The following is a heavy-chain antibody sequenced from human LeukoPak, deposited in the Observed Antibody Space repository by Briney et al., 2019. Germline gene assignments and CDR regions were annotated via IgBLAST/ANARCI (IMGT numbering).Heavy chain of an antibody. D-gene: IGHD3-3*01. V-gene: IGHV3-30*02. CDR1: GFTFSSYG. Sequence: PGGSLRLSCAASGFTFSSYGMHWVRQAPGKGLEWVAFIRYDGSNKYYADSVKGRFTISRGNSKNTLYLQMNSLRAEDTAVYYCAKGKRDYDFWSGYDYWGQGTLVTVSS. CDR2: IRYDGSNK. J-gene: IGHJ4*02. CDR3: AKGKRDYDFWSGYDY.